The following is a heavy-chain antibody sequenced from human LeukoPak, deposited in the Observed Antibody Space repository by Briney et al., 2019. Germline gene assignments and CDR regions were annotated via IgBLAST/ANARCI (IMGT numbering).Heavy chain of an antibody. J-gene: IGHJ4*02. D-gene: IGHD3-9*01. CDR3: ARGGYDILTGYFNNDPVDY. CDR1: GYTFTSYD. Sequence: ASVKVSCKASGYTFTSYDINWVRQATGQGLEWMGWMNPNSGNTGYAQKFQGRVTMTRNTSISTAYMELSSLRSEDTAVYYCARGGYDILTGYFNNDPVDYWGLGTLVTVSS. CDR2: MNPNSGNT. V-gene: IGHV1-8*01.